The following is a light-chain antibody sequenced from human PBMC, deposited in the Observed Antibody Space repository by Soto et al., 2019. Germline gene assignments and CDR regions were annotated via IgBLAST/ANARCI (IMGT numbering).Light chain of an antibody. CDR3: QSWGTGPVV. CDR1: SGHSTYA. V-gene: IGLV4-69*01. Sequence: QLVLTQSPSASASLGASVKLTCTLSSGHSTYAIAWHQQRPEKGPRYLMKLNSDGSHNKGDGIPDRFSGSSSGAERYLIISSLQSEDEADYYCQSWGTGPVVFGGGTKLTVL. J-gene: IGLJ2*01. CDR2: LNSDGSH.